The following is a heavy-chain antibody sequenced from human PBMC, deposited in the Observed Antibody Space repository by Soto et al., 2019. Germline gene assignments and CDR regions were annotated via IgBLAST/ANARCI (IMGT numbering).Heavy chain of an antibody. V-gene: IGHV3-74*01. CDR3: AFEPHSSGYT. Sequence: PGGSLRLSYAASGCTFSIYWMHWVRQAPGKGLVWVSRINGDGSSASYADSVKGRFTISRDNAKNTLFLQMNSLRAEDTAVYYCAFEPHSSGYTWGQGTLVTVSS. CDR1: GCTFSIYW. J-gene: IGHJ5*02. D-gene: IGHD3-22*01. CDR2: INGDGSSA.